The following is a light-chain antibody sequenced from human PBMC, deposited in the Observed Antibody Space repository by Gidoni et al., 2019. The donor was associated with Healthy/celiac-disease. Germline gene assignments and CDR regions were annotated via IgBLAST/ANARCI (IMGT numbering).Light chain of an antibody. CDR3: CSYAGSSTFDVV. CDR2: EGS. Sequence: SALTQPASVSGSPGQSLTISCTGTSSDVGSYNLVSWYQQHPGKAPKLMIYEGSKRPSGVSNRFSGSKSGNTASLTISGLQAEDEADYYCCSYAGSSTFDVVFGGGTKLTVL. V-gene: IGLV2-23*03. CDR1: SSDVGSYNL. J-gene: IGLJ2*01.